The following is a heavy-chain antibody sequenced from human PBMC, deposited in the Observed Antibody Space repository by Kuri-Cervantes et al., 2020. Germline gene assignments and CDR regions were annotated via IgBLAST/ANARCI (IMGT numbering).Heavy chain of an antibody. CDR1: GFSFSSYG. Sequence: GESLKISCAASGFSFSSYGMNWVRQAPGKGLEWVSSISSSSSYIYYADSVKGRFTISRDNAKNSLYLQMNSLRAEDTAVYYCARGPYDILTGPRPDYYYMDVWGKGTTVTVSS. CDR3: ARGPYDILTGPRPDYYYMDV. CDR2: ISSSSSYI. J-gene: IGHJ6*03. V-gene: IGHV3-21*01. D-gene: IGHD3-9*01.